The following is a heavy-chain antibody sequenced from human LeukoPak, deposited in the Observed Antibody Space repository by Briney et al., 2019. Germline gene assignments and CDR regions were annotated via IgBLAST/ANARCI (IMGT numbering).Heavy chain of an antibody. Sequence: PGGSLRLSCAASGFTFSTYTMNWVRQAPGKGLEWVSSISSSSTYIYYADSVKGRFTISRDNAKNSLYLQMNSLSAEDTAVYYCARDEVYGEQYYFDYWGQGTLVTVSS. V-gene: IGHV3-21*01. D-gene: IGHD4/OR15-4a*01. CDR2: ISSSSTYI. J-gene: IGHJ4*02. CDR3: ARDEVYGEQYYFDY. CDR1: GFTFSTYT.